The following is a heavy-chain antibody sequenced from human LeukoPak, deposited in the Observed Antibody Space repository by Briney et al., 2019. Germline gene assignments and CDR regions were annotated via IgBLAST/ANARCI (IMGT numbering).Heavy chain of an antibody. CDR2: IKQDGSEK. Sequence: PGGSLRLSCAASGFTFSSYWVSWVRQAPGKGLEWVANIKQDGSEKYYVDSVKGRFTISRDNAKNSLYLQMNSLRAEDTAVYYCARDYDFWSAEDYWGQGTLVTVSS. J-gene: IGHJ4*02. CDR1: GFTFSSYW. D-gene: IGHD3-3*01. V-gene: IGHV3-7*01. CDR3: ARDYDFWSAEDY.